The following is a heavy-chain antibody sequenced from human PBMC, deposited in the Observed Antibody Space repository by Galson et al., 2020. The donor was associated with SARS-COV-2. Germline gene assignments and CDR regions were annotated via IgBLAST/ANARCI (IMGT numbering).Heavy chain of an antibody. D-gene: IGHD2-15*01. Sequence: SETLSLACTVSGYSISSGYFWGWIRQPPGKGLEWMGSIYHSGGTYYNPSLKSRVTISVDTSKNQFSLKLSSVTAADTAVYYCATYSVVVVAPTPLRADYWGQGTLVTVSS. CDR2: IYHSGGT. CDR3: ATYSVVVVAPTPLRADY. V-gene: IGHV4-38-2*02. CDR1: GYSISSGYF. J-gene: IGHJ4*02.